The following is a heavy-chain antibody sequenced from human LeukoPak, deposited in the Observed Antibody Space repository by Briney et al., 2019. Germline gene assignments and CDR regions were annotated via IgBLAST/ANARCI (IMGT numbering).Heavy chain of an antibody. J-gene: IGHJ4*02. D-gene: IGHD1-26*01. Sequence: GASVKVSCKASGYTFTGYYMHWVRQAPGQGLEWMGWINPNSGGTNYAQKFQGRVTMTRDTSISTAYMERSRLRSDDTAVYYCAREISVGATVFDYWGQGTLVTVSS. CDR1: GYTFTGYY. V-gene: IGHV1-2*02. CDR2: INPNSGGT. CDR3: AREISVGATVFDY.